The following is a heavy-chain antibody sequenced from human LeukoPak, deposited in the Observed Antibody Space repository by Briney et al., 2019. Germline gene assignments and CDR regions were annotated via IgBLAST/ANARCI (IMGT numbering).Heavy chain of an antibody. Sequence: GASVKVSCKASGYTFTSYGISWVRQAPGQGLEWMGWISAYNGNTNYAQKLQGRVTMTTDTSTSTAYMELRSLRSDDTAVYYCARSPTGYYDSSNNWFDPWGQGTLVTVSS. J-gene: IGHJ5*02. CDR1: GYTFTSYG. CDR3: ARSPTGYYDSSNNWFDP. D-gene: IGHD3-22*01. V-gene: IGHV1-18*01. CDR2: ISAYNGNT.